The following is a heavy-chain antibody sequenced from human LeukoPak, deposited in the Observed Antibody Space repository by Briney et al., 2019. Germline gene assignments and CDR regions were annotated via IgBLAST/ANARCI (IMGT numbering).Heavy chain of an antibody. CDR3: ARALSQQLIRYSQD. CDR2: IKQDGSEK. V-gene: IGHV3-7*03. CDR1: GFIFSSYW. J-gene: IGHJ1*01. Sequence: PGGSLRLSCAASGFIFSSYWMSWVRQAPGKGLEWVANIKQDGSEKYYVDSVKGRFTISRDNAKNTLYLQMNILRADDTAVYYCARALSQQLIRYSQDWGQGTLVTVSS. D-gene: IGHD1-1*01.